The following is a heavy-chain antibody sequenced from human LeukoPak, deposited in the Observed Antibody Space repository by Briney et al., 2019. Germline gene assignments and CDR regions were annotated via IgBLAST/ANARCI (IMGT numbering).Heavy chain of an antibody. CDR2: IHTSGST. J-gene: IGHJ4*01. CDR1: GGSISSYY. V-gene: IGHV4-4*07. CDR3: ARGWINLDY. Sequence: SETLSLTCTVSGGSISSYYRSWIRQPAGKGLELIGRIHTSGSTNHNPSLKSRATMSVDTSKNQFSLNLSSVTAADTAVYYCARGWINLDYWGHGTLVTVSS. D-gene: IGHD5-12*01.